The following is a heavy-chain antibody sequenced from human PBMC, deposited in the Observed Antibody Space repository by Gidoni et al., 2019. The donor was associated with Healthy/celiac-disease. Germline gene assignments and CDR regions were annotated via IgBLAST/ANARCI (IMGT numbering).Heavy chain of an antibody. CDR1: GFTFSSYA. CDR2: ISYDGSNK. CDR3: ARSHIVVVVAATPGY. V-gene: IGHV3-30-3*01. J-gene: IGHJ4*02. D-gene: IGHD2-15*01. Sequence: QVQLVESGVGVVQPGRSLRLSCAASGFTFSSYAMHWVRQAPGKGLEGVAVISYDGSNKYYADSVKGRFTISRDNSKNTLYLQMNSLRAEDTAVYYCARSHIVVVVAATPGYWGQGTLVTVSS.